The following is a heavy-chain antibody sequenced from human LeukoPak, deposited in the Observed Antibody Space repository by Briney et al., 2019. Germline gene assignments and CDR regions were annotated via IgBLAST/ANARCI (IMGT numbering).Heavy chain of an antibody. Sequence: SETLSLTCTVSGGSINSYYWSWIRQPPGKGLEWIGYIYYSGSTEYNPSLKSRVTISVDTSKNQFSLKLNSVTAADTAVYYCARFGTSSSRFFDQWGQGTLVTVSS. CDR2: IYYSGST. CDR3: ARFGTSSSRFFDQ. J-gene: IGHJ4*02. D-gene: IGHD6-6*01. V-gene: IGHV4-59*01. CDR1: GGSINSYY.